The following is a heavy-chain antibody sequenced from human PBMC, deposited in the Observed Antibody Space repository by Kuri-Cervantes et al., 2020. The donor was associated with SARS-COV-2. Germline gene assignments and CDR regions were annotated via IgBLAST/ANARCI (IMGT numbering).Heavy chain of an antibody. CDR3: AKGPPGDAFDI. CDR2: ISSSSSHI. V-gene: IGHV3-21*04. CDR1: GFTFSSYS. J-gene: IGHJ3*02. Sequence: GGSLRLSCAASGFTFSSYSMNWVRQAPGKGLEWVSSISSSSSHIYYADSVKGRFTISRDNSKNTLYLQMNSLRAEDTAVYYCAKGPPGDAFDIWGQGTMVTVSS.